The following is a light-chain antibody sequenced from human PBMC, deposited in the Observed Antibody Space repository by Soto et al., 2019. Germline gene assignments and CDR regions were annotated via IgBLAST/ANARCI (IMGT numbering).Light chain of an antibody. CDR3: QQYDSFIFT. CDR2: SAS. Sequence: EIVLTQSPGTLSLSPGERATLSCRASQSVTSSYLAWYQQKPGQAPRLLIYSASRRATGIPDRFSGGGSGTDFTLTISRLEPEDFAVYYCQQYDSFIFTFGPGTKVDIK. J-gene: IGKJ3*01. V-gene: IGKV3-20*01. CDR1: QSVTSSY.